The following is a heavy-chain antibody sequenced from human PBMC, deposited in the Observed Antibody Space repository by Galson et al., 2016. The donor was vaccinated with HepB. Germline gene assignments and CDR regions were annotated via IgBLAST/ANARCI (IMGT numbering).Heavy chain of an antibody. J-gene: IGHJ4*02. D-gene: IGHD3-16*01. CDR1: GFTFSRHG. CDR3: ASSGGLGYGARFDY. Sequence: SLRLSCAASGFTFSRHGMHWVRQAPGKGLEWVSIIWYDGSNKLYADSVKGRFTISRDDSKNKVYLQMDSLRAEDTAVYYCASSGGLGYGARFDYWGQGTLVTVSS. V-gene: IGHV3-33*03. CDR2: IWYDGSNK.